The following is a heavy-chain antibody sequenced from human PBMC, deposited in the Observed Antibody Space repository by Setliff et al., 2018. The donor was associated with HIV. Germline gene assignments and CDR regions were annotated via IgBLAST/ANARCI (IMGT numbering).Heavy chain of an antibody. Sequence: SVKVSCKASGGTFSSYAISWVRQAPGQGLEWMGGIIPIFNTANYAQKFQGRVTITADESTSTAYMELSSLRSEDTAVYYCARDNYYDSSGAIGYWGQGTLVTVSS. CDR1: GGTFSSYA. CDR2: IIPIFNTA. J-gene: IGHJ4*02. V-gene: IGHV1-69*13. D-gene: IGHD3-22*01. CDR3: ARDNYYDSSGAIGY.